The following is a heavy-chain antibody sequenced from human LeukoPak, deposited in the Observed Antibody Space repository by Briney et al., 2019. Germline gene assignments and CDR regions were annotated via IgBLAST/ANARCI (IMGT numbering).Heavy chain of an antibody. Sequence: DSVKVSCKASGYTFTSYGISWVRQAPGQGLEWMGWISAYNGNTNYAKKLQGRLTTTTDTSTSTAYMELRSLRSDDTAVYYCARGAGDYDFWSGYYVYYYYYGMDVWGQGTAVTVSS. J-gene: IGHJ6*02. D-gene: IGHD3-3*01. CDR2: ISAYNGNT. CDR3: ARGAGDYDFWSGYYVYYYYYGMDV. CDR1: GYTFTSYG. V-gene: IGHV1-18*01.